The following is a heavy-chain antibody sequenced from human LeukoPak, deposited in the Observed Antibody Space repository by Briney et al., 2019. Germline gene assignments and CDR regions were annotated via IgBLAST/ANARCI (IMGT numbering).Heavy chain of an antibody. V-gene: IGHV3-23*01. CDR2: ICGSGGNT. D-gene: IGHD2-2*01. J-gene: IGHJ4*02. Sequence: PGGSLRLSCAASGFTFSSYAMSWVRQAPGKGLEWVSAICGSGGNTYYADSVRGRFTISRDNSKNTLYLQMNSLRAEDTAVYYCAKGRYCSSTSCPRPYYFDYWGQGTLVTVSS. CDR3: AKGRYCSSTSCPRPYYFDY. CDR1: GFTFSSYA.